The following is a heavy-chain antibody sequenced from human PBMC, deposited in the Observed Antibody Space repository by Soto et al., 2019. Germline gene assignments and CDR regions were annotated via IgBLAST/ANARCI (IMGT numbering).Heavy chain of an antibody. CDR3: SRHGMDV. V-gene: IGHV3-74*01. CDR1: GLTFSSNW. CDR2: ISSDASST. Sequence: EMQVVESGGGLVQPGGSLRLSCGASGLTFSSNWMHWVRQTPGKGLVWFSHISSDASSTNYADSVKGRFTISRDNAKNTLYLQMTSLRAEDTAVYYCSRHGMDVWGQGTTVTVSS. J-gene: IGHJ6*02.